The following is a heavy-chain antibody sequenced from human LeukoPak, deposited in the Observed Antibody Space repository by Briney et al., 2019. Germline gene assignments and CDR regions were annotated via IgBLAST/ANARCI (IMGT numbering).Heavy chain of an antibody. Sequence: GGSLRLSCAASGFTFSSYAMSWGRQAPGKGLEWVSAISGSGGSTYYADSVKGRFTISRDNSKNTLYLQMNSLRAEDTAVYYCAKDKRIVVVPAAIRFDPWGQGTLVTVSS. J-gene: IGHJ5*02. D-gene: IGHD2-2*02. CDR2: ISGSGGST. CDR1: GFTFSSYA. CDR3: AKDKRIVVVPAAIRFDP. V-gene: IGHV3-23*01.